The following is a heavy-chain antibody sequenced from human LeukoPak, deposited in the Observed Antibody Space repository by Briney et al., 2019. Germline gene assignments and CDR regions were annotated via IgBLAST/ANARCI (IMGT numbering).Heavy chain of an antibody. J-gene: IGHJ6*03. CDR1: GGTFSTYA. D-gene: IGHD2-21*01. Sequence: SVKVSCKASGGTFSTYAISWVRQAPGQGLEWMGGIISMFATATYAQQFQGRVTITADESTTTAYMELSSLRSEDTAVYYCARSAGGVPYCGGNCYSPPSHYYYMDVWGRGTTVTVSS. CDR3: ARSAGGVPYCGGNCYSPPSHYYYMDV. CDR2: IISMFATA. V-gene: IGHV1-69*13.